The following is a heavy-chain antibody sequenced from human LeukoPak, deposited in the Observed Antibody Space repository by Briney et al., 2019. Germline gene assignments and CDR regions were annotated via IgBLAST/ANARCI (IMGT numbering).Heavy chain of an antibody. D-gene: IGHD2-15*01. CDR3: ARDIEVVVAAIQPYDYYYYGMDV. J-gene: IGHJ6*02. Sequence: PGGSLRLSCAASGFTFSSYAMHWVRQAPGKGLEWVAVISYDGSNKYYADSVKGRFTISRDNSKNTLYLQMNSLRAEDTAVYYCARDIEVVVAAIQPYDYYYYGMDVWGQGTTVTVSS. V-gene: IGHV3-30-3*01. CDR1: GFTFSSYA. CDR2: ISYDGSNK.